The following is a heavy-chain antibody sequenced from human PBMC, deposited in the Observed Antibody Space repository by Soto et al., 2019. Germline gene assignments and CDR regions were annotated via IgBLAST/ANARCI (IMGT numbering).Heavy chain of an antibody. Sequence: ASVKVSCKASGYTFTSYGISWVRQAPGQGLEWMGWISAYNGNTNYAQKLQGRVTMTTDTSTSTAYMELRSLSSDDTAVYYCARDQDIVVVPAAQKDYYYYYMDVWGKGTTVTVSS. V-gene: IGHV1-18*01. CDR1: GYTFTSYG. J-gene: IGHJ6*03. CDR2: ISAYNGNT. D-gene: IGHD2-2*01. CDR3: ARDQDIVVVPAAQKDYYYYYMDV.